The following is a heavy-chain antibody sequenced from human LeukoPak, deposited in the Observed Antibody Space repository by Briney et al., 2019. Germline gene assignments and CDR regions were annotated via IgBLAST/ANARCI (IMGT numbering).Heavy chain of an antibody. CDR3: AKDLRKRAIPAYYYYMDV. CDR2: ISGSGDST. CDR1: GFTFWIHA. Sequence: GGSLRLSCAASGFTFWIHALSGVCQAPGEGLEWVSSISGSGDSTYYADSVKGRFTISRDNSKDTLYLQINSLRAEDTAVYYCAKDLRKRAIPAYYYYMDVWGKGTTVTVSS. V-gene: IGHV3-23*01. D-gene: IGHD2-2*02. J-gene: IGHJ6*03.